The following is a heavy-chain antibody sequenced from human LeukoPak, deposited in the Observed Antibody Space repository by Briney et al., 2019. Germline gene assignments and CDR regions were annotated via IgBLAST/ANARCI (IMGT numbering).Heavy chain of an antibody. J-gene: IGHJ4*02. CDR1: GFTVSSNY. Sequence: PGGSLRLSCAASGFTVSSNYMTWVRQAPGKGLEWASVIHSGGTTNYADSVKGRFTISRDNSKNTLYLQMNNLRAEDTAVYYCARAPDSTGWYLDYWGQGTLVTVSS. CDR3: ARAPDSTGWYLDY. V-gene: IGHV3-53*01. D-gene: IGHD6-19*01. CDR2: IHSGGTT.